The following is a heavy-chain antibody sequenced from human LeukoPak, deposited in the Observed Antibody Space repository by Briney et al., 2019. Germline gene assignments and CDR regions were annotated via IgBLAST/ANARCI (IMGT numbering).Heavy chain of an antibody. D-gene: IGHD3-22*01. CDR3: ARDRIPYYYDSSGYLAFDI. J-gene: IGHJ3*02. CDR2: IIPIFGTA. V-gene: IGHV1-69*05. CDR1: GGTFSSYA. Sequence: GASVKVSCKASGGTFSSYAISWVRQAPGQGLEWMGGIIPIFGTANYAQKFQGRVTITTDESTSTAYMELSSLRSEDTAVYYCARDRIPYYYDSSGYLAFDIWGQGTMVTVSS.